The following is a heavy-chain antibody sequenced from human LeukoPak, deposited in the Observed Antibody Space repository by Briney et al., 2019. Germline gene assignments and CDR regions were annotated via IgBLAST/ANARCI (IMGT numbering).Heavy chain of an antibody. J-gene: IGHJ4*02. D-gene: IGHD3-3*02. CDR3: AKANGAIFGVSGYFDY. V-gene: IGHV3-23*01. CDR2: ISESGGST. Sequence: GGSLRLSCAASGFTFDDYGMSWVRQGPGKGLEWVSDISESGGSTYYADSVKGRFTISRDNSKNTLDLQMNSLRAEDTAVYYCAKANGAIFGVSGYFDYWGQGTLVTVSS. CDR1: GFTFDDYG.